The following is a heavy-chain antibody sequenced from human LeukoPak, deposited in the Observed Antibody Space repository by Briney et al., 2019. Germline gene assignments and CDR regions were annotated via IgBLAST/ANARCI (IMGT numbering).Heavy chain of an antibody. V-gene: IGHV3-11*01. Sequence: GGSLRLSCAASGFTFSDNYMTWVRQAPGKGLEWLSYISGNGGVIQYADSVKGRFTISRDNAKNLLYLQMNSLRAEDTAVYYCAKGYSSGWGRAFDIWGQGTMVTVSS. CDR2: ISGNGGVI. D-gene: IGHD6-19*01. CDR1: GFTFSDNY. J-gene: IGHJ3*02. CDR3: AKGYSSGWGRAFDI.